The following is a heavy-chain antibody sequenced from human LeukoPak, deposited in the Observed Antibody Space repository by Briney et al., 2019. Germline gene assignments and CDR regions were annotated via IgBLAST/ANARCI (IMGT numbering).Heavy chain of an antibody. Sequence: SETLSLTCTVSGDSISSYYWSWIRQPAGKGLEWIGRIYTSGSTNYNPSLKSRVTMSVDTSKNQFSLKLSSVTAADTAVYYCARRYHYGSGSYYRYGINWFDPWGQGTLVTVSS. J-gene: IGHJ5*02. CDR3: ARRYHYGSGSYYRYGINWFDP. CDR1: GDSISSYY. V-gene: IGHV4-4*07. CDR2: IYTSGST. D-gene: IGHD3-10*01.